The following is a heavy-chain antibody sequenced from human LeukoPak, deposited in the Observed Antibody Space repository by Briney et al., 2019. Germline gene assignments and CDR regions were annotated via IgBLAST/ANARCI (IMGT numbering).Heavy chain of an antibody. V-gene: IGHV1-2*02. D-gene: IGHD3-16*01. CDR2: INPNSGGT. Sequence: ASVKVSCKASGYTFTDYYMHWVRQAPGQGLEWMGWINPNSGGTNYAQKFQGRVTMTRDTSISTAYMELSRLRSDDTAVYYCARITGTTFGFSDYWGQGTLVTVS. J-gene: IGHJ4*02. CDR3: ARITGTTFGFSDY. CDR1: GYTFTDYY.